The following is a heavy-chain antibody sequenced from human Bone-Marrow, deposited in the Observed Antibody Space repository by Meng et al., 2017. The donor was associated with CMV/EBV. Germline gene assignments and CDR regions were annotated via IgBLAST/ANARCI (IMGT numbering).Heavy chain of an antibody. V-gene: IGHV1-18*01. Sequence: ASVKVSCKASGDTFSLYTITWVRQAPGQGLEWMGWISAYNGNTNYAQKLQGRVTMTTDTSTSTAYMELRSLRSDDTAVYYCAREIELTYYYYGMDVWGQGTTVTVSS. CDR1: GDTFSLYT. D-gene: IGHD1-26*01. CDR2: ISAYNGNT. J-gene: IGHJ6*02. CDR3: AREIELTYYYYGMDV.